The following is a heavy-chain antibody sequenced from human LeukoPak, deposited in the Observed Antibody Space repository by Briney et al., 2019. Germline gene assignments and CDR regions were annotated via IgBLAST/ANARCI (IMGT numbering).Heavy chain of an antibody. CDR1: DDSISTYY. CDR3: ARDPAYGGYEGSFDY. CDR2: LYYTGYT. Sequence: NPSETLSLTCTVSDDSISTYYWSWIRQPPGKGLEWIGYLYYTGYTKYNPSLKSRVTISLGTSKNQFSLKLTSVTAADTAVYYCARDPAYGGYEGSFDYWGQGGLVTVSS. V-gene: IGHV4-59*01. J-gene: IGHJ4*02. D-gene: IGHD5-12*01.